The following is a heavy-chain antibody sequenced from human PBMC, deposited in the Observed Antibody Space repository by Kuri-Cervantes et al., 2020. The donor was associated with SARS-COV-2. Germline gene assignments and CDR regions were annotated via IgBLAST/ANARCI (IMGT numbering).Heavy chain of an antibody. J-gene: IGHJ4*02. CDR1: GGSISSGDYY. V-gene: IGHV4-30-4*01. CDR3: ASRNLASAGTPFDY. CDR2: ISYSGTP. D-gene: IGHD6-13*01. Sequence: LRLSCAVSGGSISSGDYYWTWIRQPPGKGLERIGYISYSGTPYYNPSLKSRVTISLDTSKSQFSLKLTSVTAADTAVYYCASRNLASAGTPFDYWGQGTLVTVSS.